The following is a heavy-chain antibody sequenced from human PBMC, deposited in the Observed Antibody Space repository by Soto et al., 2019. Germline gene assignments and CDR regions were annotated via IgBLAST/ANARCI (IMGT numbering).Heavy chain of an antibody. CDR2: TYYRSKWYN. D-gene: IGHD3-3*01. V-gene: IGHV6-1*01. J-gene: IGHJ6*02. CDR3: ARVTKNYDFWSGYYHYHYYVMDV. Sequence: QTLSLTCAISGDSGSNNSAAWNWIRQSPSRGLEWLGRTYYRSKWYNDYAVSVKSRITINPDTSKNQFSLQLNSVTPEDTAVYYCARVTKNYDFWSGYYHYHYYVMDVRGQGTTVTGSS. CDR1: GDSGSNNSAA.